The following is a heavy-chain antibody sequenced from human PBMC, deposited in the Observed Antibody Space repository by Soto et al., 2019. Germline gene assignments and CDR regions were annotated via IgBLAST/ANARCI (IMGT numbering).Heavy chain of an antibody. Sequence: EVQLVESGGGLVQPGGSLKLSCAASGFTFSASAMHWLRQTSGKGLEWVGRIRSKANNYATEYAASVKGRFTISRDDSTNTAYLQMNSLKTEDTAVYYCTRHTVDYWGQGTLVTVSS. J-gene: IGHJ4*02. V-gene: IGHV3-73*01. CDR3: TRHTVDY. CDR1: GFTFSASA. CDR2: IRSKANNYAT.